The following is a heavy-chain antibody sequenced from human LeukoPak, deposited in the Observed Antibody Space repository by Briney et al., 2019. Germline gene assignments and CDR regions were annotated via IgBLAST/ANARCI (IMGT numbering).Heavy chain of an antibody. D-gene: IGHD3-3*01. CDR1: GDSIGSYY. V-gene: IGHV4-4*07. Sequence: PSETLSLICTVSGDSIGSYYWSWIRQPAGKGLEWIGRIYTSGSTNYNPSLKSRVTMSVDTSKNQFSLRLSSVTAADTAVYYCAIRDEEWTTRWGQGTLVTVSS. J-gene: IGHJ4*02. CDR3: AIRDEEWTTR. CDR2: IYTSGST.